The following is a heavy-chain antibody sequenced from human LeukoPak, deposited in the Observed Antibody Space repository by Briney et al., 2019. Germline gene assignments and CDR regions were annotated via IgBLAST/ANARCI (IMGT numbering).Heavy chain of an antibody. CDR3: AKDKVGYCSSTSCPYFDY. CDR2: ISGSGGDT. Sequence: GGSLRLSCAASGFTFSNFLMTWVRQAPGKGPEWVSAISGSGGDTYYADSVKGRFTISRDNSKNTLSLQMNSLRAEDTAVYYCAKDKVGYCSSTSCPYFDYWGQGTLVTVSS. D-gene: IGHD2-2*01. J-gene: IGHJ4*02. V-gene: IGHV3-23*01. CDR1: GFTFSNFL.